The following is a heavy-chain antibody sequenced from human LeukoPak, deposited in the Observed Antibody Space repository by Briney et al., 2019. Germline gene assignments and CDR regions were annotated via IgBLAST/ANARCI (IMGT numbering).Heavy chain of an antibody. V-gene: IGHV3-13*01. CDR1: GFTFSNYE. Sequence: GGSLRLSCAASGFTFSNYEMHWVRLVLGKGPEWASAIGIAGNTFYAGSVKGRFTISRENAKNSFHLQMNSLGAGDTAVYYCAREGSLSSSDAFDIWGQGTMVTVSS. CDR3: AREGSLSSSDAFDI. J-gene: IGHJ3*02. D-gene: IGHD6-6*01. CDR2: IGIAGNT.